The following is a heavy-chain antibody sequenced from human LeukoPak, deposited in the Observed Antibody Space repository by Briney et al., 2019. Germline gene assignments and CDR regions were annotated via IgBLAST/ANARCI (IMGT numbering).Heavy chain of an antibody. J-gene: IGHJ6*02. D-gene: IGHD6-13*01. Sequence: ASVKVSCKASGYTLTGYYMHWVRQAPGQGLEWMGWINPNSGGTNYAQKFQGWVTMTRDTSISTAYMELSRLRSDDTAVYYCAVSSRAAAPYYYYYGMDVWGQGTTVTASS. CDR1: GYTLTGYY. CDR3: AVSSRAAAPYYYYYGMDV. V-gene: IGHV1-2*04. CDR2: INPNSGGT.